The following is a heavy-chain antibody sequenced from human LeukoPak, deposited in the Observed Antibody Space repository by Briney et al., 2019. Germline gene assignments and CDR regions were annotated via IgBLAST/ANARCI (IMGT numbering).Heavy chain of an antibody. CDR2: ISYDGKNY. Sequence: PGVSLRLSCAASGFTFSNYGMHWVRQAPGKGLEWVALISYDGKNYNYADSVKGRFTISRDNSKNTLYLQMNSLRPEDTAVYYCAKVVSTGYDNYFDYWGQGTLVTVSS. CDR1: GFTFSNYG. D-gene: IGHD5-12*01. CDR3: AKVVSTGYDNYFDY. V-gene: IGHV3-30*18. J-gene: IGHJ4*02.